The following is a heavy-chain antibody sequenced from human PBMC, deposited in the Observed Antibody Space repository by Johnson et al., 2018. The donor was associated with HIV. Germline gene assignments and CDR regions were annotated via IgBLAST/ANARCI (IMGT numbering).Heavy chain of an antibody. J-gene: IGHJ3*02. V-gene: IGHV3-30*18. CDR1: GFTFSSYA. CDR3: AKESETYGGNIGFQHAFDI. CDR2: ISYDGSNK. D-gene: IGHD4-23*01. Sequence: QVQLVESGGGLVQPGGSLRLSCAASGFTFSSYAMSWVRQAPGKGLEWVAVISYDGSNKNYADSVKGRFTVSRDNSKNTLYLQMNSLRADDTAVYYCAKESETYGGNIGFQHAFDIWGQGTMVTVSS.